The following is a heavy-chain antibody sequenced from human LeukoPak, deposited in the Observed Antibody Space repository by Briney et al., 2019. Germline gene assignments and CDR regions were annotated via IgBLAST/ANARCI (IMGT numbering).Heavy chain of an antibody. D-gene: IGHD6-19*01. J-gene: IGHJ3*02. V-gene: IGHV4-59*01. CDR3: ARVVEQWFAFDI. CDR1: GGSIRSSS. Sequence: PSETLSLTCTVSGGSIRSSSWSWFRQPPGKGRGWIGDIYYSGSTNYTPSPKSRVTISVDTSKNQFSLKLSSVPAAATAVYYCARVVEQWFAFDIWGQGTMVTVSS. CDR2: IYYSGST.